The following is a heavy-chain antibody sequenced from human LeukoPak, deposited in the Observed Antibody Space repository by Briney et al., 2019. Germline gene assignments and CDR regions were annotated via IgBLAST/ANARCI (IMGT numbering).Heavy chain of an antibody. D-gene: IGHD3-3*01. J-gene: IGHJ4*02. CDR1: GYTLTELS. CDR2: FDPEDGET. CDR3: ATGQPQLRFLEWLSRRVSYFDY. V-gene: IGHV1-24*01. Sequence: RASVKVSCKVSGYTLTELSMHWVRQVPGKGLEWMGGFDPEDGETIYAQKFQGRVTMTEDTSTDTAYMELSSLRSEDTAVYYCATGQPQLRFLEWLSRRVSYFDYWGQGTLVTVSS.